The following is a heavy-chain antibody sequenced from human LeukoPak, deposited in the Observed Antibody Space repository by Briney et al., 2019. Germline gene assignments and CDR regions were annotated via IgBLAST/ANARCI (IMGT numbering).Heavy chain of an antibody. CDR2: INHSGST. V-gene: IGHV4-34*01. Sequence: PSETLSLTCAVYGGSFSGYYWSWIRQPPGEGLEWIGEINHSGSTNYNPSLKSRVTTSVDTSKNQFSLKLSSVTAADTAVYYCASTPYFDYWGQGTLVTVSS. J-gene: IGHJ4*02. CDR3: ASTPYFDY. CDR1: GGSFSGYY.